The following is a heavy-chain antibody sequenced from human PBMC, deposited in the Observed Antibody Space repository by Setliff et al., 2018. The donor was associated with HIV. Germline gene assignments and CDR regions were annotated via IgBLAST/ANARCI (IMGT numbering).Heavy chain of an antibody. CDR1: GFTFSTYG. D-gene: IGHD1-26*01. J-gene: IGHJ4*02. Sequence: GGSLRLSCAASGFTFSTYGMHWVRQAPGKGLEWVAFIRYDGNIKSYADSVRGRFTISRDSSKNTLYLQMNSLRAEDTAVYLCSSGSDCWGQGTLVTVSS. CDR3: SSGSDC. CDR2: IRYDGNIK. V-gene: IGHV3-30*02.